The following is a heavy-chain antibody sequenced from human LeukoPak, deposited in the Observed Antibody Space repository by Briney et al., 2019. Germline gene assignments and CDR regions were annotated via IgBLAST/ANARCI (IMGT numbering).Heavy chain of an antibody. V-gene: IGHV3-7*01. CDR3: ASGQKGSSSWYLGGYFDY. D-gene: IGHD6-13*01. J-gene: IGHJ4*02. Sequence: GGSLRLSCAASGLTFTKYWVNWVRQAPGKGLEWVANIKQDGSEKNYVDSLKGRFTISRDNAKNSLYLQMYSRRAEDTAVYYCASGQKGSSSWYLGGYFDYWGQGTLVTVSS. CDR1: GLTFTKYW. CDR2: IKQDGSEK.